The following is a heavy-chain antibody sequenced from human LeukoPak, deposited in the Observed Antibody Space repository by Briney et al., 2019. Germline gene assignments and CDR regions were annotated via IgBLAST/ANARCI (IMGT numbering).Heavy chain of an antibody. CDR3: ARSPVRYFGNWFGP. V-gene: IGHV4-59*01. CDR1: GGSISSYY. Sequence: SETLSLTCTVSGGSISSYYWSWIRQPPGKGLEWIGYIYYSGSTNYNPSLKSRVTISVDTSKNQFSLKLSSVTAADTAVYYCARSPVRYFGNWFGPWGQGTLVTVSS. CDR2: IYYSGST. J-gene: IGHJ5*02. D-gene: IGHD3-9*01.